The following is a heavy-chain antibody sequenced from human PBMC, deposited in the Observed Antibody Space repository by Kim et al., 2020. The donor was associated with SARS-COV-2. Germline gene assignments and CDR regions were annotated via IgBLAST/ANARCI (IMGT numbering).Heavy chain of an antibody. D-gene: IGHD3-22*01. CDR3: AKGDRSGYLPEYYFDY. J-gene: IGHJ4*02. V-gene: IGHV3-9*01. CDR1: GFTFDDYA. Sequence: GGSLRLSCAASGFTFDDYAMHWVRQAPGKGLEWVSGISWNSGNIGYADSVKGRFTISRDNAKNSLYLQMNSLRAEDTALYYCAKGDRSGYLPEYYFDYWGRGTLVTVSS. CDR2: ISWNSGNI.